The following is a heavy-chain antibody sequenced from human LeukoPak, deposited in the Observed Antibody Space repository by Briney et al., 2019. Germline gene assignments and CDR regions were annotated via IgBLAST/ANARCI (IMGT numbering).Heavy chain of an antibody. Sequence: GESLKISCKGSGYSFTAYWIGWVRQMPGKGLEWMGIIYPDDSDTRYSPSFQGQVTISADKSISTAHLQWSSLKASDTAMYYCARLPTVTSNRIHDGMDVWGQGTTVTVSS. CDR2: IYPDDSDT. CDR3: ARLPTVTSNRIHDGMDV. V-gene: IGHV5-51*01. CDR1: GYSFTAYW. J-gene: IGHJ6*02. D-gene: IGHD4-17*01.